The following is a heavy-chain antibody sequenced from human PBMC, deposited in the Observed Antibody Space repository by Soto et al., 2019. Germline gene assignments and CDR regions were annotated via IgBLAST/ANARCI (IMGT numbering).Heavy chain of an antibody. V-gene: IGHV2-5*01. CDR3: AHTQTTGYCSGGSCYPNVFSPLSHPGDAFDI. CDR2: IYWNDEK. Sequence: QITLKESGPTLVKPTQTLTLTCTFAGFSLRTSGVGVGWIRQPPGKALEWLALIYWNDEKRYSPSLKSRLTITTGHSKNQMVITMTNMDPVDTATYYCAHTQTTGYCSGGSCYPNVFSPLSHPGDAFDIWGQGTMVTVSS. D-gene: IGHD2-15*01. J-gene: IGHJ3*02. CDR1: GFSLRTSGVG.